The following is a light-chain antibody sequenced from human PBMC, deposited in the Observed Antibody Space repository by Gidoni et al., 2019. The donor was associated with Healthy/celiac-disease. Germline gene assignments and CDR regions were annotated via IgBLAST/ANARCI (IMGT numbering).Light chain of an antibody. CDR3: QQSYSTLLT. CDR2: AAS. Sequence: DIQLTQSPSYPSASVGDRVTITSRASPSISSYLNWYQQKPGKAPKLLIYAASSLQSGVPARFSGSGSGTDFTLTISSLQPEDVATYYCQQSYSTLLTFGGGTKVEIK. CDR1: PSISSY. J-gene: IGKJ4*01. V-gene: IGKV1-39*01.